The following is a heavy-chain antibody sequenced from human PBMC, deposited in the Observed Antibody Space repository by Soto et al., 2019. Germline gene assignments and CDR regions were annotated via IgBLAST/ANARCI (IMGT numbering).Heavy chain of an antibody. CDR1: GGTFSSYA. CDR2: IIPIFGTA. CDR3: ARGRGYCSSTSCYSLGFDP. Sequence: QVQLVQSGAEVKKPGSSVKVSCKASGGTFSSYAISWVRQAPGQGLEWMGGIIPIFGTANYAQKFQGRVTINADESTSTAYMELSSLRSEDTAVYYCARGRGYCSSTSCYSLGFDPWGQGTLVTVSS. J-gene: IGHJ5*02. V-gene: IGHV1-69*01. D-gene: IGHD2-2*01.